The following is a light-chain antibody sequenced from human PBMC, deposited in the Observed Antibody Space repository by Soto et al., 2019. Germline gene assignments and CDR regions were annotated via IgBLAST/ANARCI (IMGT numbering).Light chain of an antibody. CDR3: KSYAGSNTYV. Sequence: QSALTQAPSASGSPGQSVTISWSGTKNDIGVYDFVSWYQHHPGKAPRLIIYEVVQRPSGVPDRFSGSKSGNTASLTVSGLQAADEADYFCKSYAGSNTYVFGSGTKVTVL. CDR1: KNDIGVYDF. J-gene: IGLJ1*01. V-gene: IGLV2-8*01. CDR2: EVV.